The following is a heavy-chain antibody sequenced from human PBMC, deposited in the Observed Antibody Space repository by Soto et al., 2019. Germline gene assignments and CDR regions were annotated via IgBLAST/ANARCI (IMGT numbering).Heavy chain of an antibody. CDR2: IYYSGST. CDR1: GGSISSISSY. V-gene: IGHV4-61*01. Sequence: PSETLSLTCTVSGGSISSISSYWGWIRQPPGKGLEWIGYIYYSGSTNYNPSLKSRVTISVDTSKNQFYMKLSSVTAADTAVYYCARDNGREQYYDSSGYWYYFDYWGQGTLVTVSS. CDR3: ARDNGREQYYDSSGYWYYFDY. J-gene: IGHJ4*02. D-gene: IGHD3-22*01.